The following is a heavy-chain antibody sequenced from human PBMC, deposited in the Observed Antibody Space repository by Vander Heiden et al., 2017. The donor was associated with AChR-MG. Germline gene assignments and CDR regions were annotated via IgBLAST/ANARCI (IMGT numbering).Heavy chain of an antibody. J-gene: IGHJ4*02. V-gene: IGHV3-30*18. CDR2: ISYDGSNK. D-gene: IGHD1-7*01. Sequence: QVQPVESGGGVVQPGRSLRLSCAASGLTLSSYGIHWVRQAPGKGLEWVAVISYDGSNKYYADSVKGRFTISRDNSKNTLYLQMNSLRAEDTAVYYCAKPRYNWNYFFDYWGQGTLVTVSS. CDR1: GLTLSSYG. CDR3: AKPRYNWNYFFDY.